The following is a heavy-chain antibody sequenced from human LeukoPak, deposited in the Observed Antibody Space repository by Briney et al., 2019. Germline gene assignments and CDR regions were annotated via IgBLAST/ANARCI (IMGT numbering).Heavy chain of an antibody. CDR3: AKDQGIAVA. CDR2: ISGSGGSR. CDR1: GFTFSSYA. J-gene: IGHJ4*02. D-gene: IGHD6-19*01. V-gene: IGHV3-23*01. Sequence: TGASLRLSCAASGFTFSSYAMSWVRQAPGKGLEWVSAISGSGGSRYYADSVKGRFTISRDNSKNTLYLQMNSLRAEDTAVYYCAKDQGIAVAWGQGTLVTVSS.